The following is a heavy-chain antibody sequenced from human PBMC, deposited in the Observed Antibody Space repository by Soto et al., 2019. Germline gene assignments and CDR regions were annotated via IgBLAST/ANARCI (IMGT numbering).Heavy chain of an antibody. D-gene: IGHD3-22*01. J-gene: IGHJ4*02. CDR2: IYYSVST. V-gene: IGHV4-30-4*01. CDR3: ARGAYYYDNSDYYHY. Sequence: PSETLSLTCTIFCGSISSGDYYWSWIRQPPGKGLEWIGYIYYSVSTYYKPTLKRRVTISVDTSKIQFSLKVSSVSAADGGVYYCARGAYYYDNSDYYHYWGQGALVTVSS. CDR1: CGSISSGDYY.